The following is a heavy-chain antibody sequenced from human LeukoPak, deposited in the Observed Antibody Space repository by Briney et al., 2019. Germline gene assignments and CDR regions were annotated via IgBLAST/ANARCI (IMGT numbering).Heavy chain of an antibody. CDR1: GFTFSTHD. D-gene: IGHD2-15*01. Sequence: TGGSLRLSCAASGFTFSTHDMHWVRQVTGKGLEWVSAIGTGDDTYYLGSVKGRFTISRENAKNVLYLQMSSLRAEDTAVYYCAREIRETVVTRHYYYGIDVWGQGTTVTVSS. V-gene: IGHV3-13*01. CDR2: IGTGDDT. J-gene: IGHJ6*02. CDR3: AREIRETVVTRHYYYGIDV.